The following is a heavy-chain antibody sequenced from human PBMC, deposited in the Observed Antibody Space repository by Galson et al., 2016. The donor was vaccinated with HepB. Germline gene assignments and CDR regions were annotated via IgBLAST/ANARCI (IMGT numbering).Heavy chain of an antibody. V-gene: IGHV3-30-3*01. CDR1: GFSFASHA. D-gene: IGHD2-21*01. CDR2: IGYDGSQK. J-gene: IGHJ3*02. CDR3: ARPLLRWTSSGDDAFDM. Sequence: SLRLSCAASGFSFASHAMHWVRQAPGRGLEWVAVIGYDGSQKYYADSVKGRFTISRDNSNNTLYLQGSSLRPDDTAVYYCARPLLRWTSSGDDAFDMWGQGTIVTVSS.